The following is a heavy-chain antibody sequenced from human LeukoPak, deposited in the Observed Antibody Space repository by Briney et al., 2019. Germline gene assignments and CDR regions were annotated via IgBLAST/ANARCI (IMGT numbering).Heavy chain of an antibody. J-gene: IGHJ5*02. CDR2: IDYSGDT. Sequence: SETLSLTCSASGGAISGYYWSWIRQPPGKALKWIAYIDYSGDTNSNPSLKSRVTISVDTSKNQFSLKLTAVTAADTAVYYCARNSAVATSRSWFDPWGQGTLVTVSS. CDR1: GGAISGYY. D-gene: IGHD6-19*01. CDR3: ARNSAVATSRSWFDP. V-gene: IGHV4-59*08.